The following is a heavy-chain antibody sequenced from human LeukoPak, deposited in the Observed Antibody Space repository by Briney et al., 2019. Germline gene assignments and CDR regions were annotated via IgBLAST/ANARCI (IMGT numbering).Heavy chain of an antibody. D-gene: IGHD3-16*01. Sequence: PGTSLRLSCAASGFPFSDYGMYWVRPAPGKGLEWLAVISHDGSNKHYADSVKGRITISRDNSMNTLYLQMNSLTAEDTAVYYCAKVRWGSDNALDSWGQGTLVTGSS. V-gene: IGHV3-30*18. CDR2: ISHDGSNK. J-gene: IGHJ4*02. CDR3: AKVRWGSDNALDS. CDR1: GFPFSDYG.